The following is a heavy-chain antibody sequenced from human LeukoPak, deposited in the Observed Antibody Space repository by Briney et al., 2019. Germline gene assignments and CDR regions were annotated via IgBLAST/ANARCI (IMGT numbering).Heavy chain of an antibody. CDR1: GFTFSSYS. J-gene: IGHJ4*02. V-gene: IGHV3-21*01. CDR3: ARAFSAMVNYYFDY. CDR2: ISSSSSYI. D-gene: IGHD5-18*01. Sequence: GGSLRLSCAASGFTFSSYSMNWVRQAPGKGLEWVSSISSSSSYICYADSVKGRFTISRDNAKNSLYLQMNSLRAEDTAVYYCARAFSAMVNYYFDYWGQGTLVTLSS.